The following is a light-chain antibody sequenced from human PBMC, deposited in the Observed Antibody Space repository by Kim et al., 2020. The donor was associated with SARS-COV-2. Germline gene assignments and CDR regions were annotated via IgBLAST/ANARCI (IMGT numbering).Light chain of an antibody. Sequence: ELTQPPSASGTPGHRVTISCSGSSSNIGSNYVYWYQHLPGTAPKLLIYRNNQRPSGVPARFSGSKSGTSASLAISWLRSEDETDYYCAAWDDSLRGWVFGGGTQLTVL. J-gene: IGLJ3*02. CDR2: RNN. V-gene: IGLV1-47*01. CDR3: AAWDDSLRGWV. CDR1: SSNIGSNY.